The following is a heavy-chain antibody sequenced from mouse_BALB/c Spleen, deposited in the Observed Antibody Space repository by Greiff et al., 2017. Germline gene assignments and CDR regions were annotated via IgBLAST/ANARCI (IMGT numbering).Heavy chain of an antibody. J-gene: IGHJ3*01. CDR1: GFTFSDYY. D-gene: IGHD2-4*01. V-gene: IGHV5-4*02. CDR3: ARGITTGEFAY. CDR2: ISDGGSYT. Sequence: DVKLVESGGGLVKPGGSLKLSCAASGFTFSDYYMYWVRQTPEKRLEWVATISDGGSYTYYPDSVKGRFTISRENAKNNLYLQMSSLKSEDTAMYYCARGITTGEFAYWGQGTLVTVSA.